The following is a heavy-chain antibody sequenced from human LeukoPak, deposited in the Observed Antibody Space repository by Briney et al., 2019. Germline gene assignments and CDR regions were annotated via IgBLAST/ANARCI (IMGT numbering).Heavy chain of an antibody. J-gene: IGHJ3*01. Sequence: SETLSLTCSVSGYSINGGCYWGLVRQSPGKGPEWIGTIFHSGNLFYNPSFKSRVTLTIDTSRDQFSLRLTSVTAAHTAIYYCARMGVSYYYDSSTYYPLPFD. D-gene: IGHD3-22*01. V-gene: IGHV4-38-2*01. CDR2: IFHSGNL. CDR3: ARMGVSYYYDSSTYYPLPFD. CDR1: GYSINGGCY.